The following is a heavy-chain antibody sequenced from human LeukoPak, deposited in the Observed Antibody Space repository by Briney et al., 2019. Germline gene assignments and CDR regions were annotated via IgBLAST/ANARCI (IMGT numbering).Heavy chain of an antibody. CDR1: GFNFTTYW. D-gene: IGHD3-22*01. J-gene: IGHJ3*02. CDR2: IYPGDSDT. V-gene: IGHV5-51*01. CDR3: AKRSRQEGDYFDSSALRKAFDI. Sequence: KGGESLKISCEGSGFNFTTYWIAWVRQMPGKGLEWMGIIYPGDSDTRYSPSFEGQVTISADRSLSSTYLQWSSLKASDTAMYFCAKRSRQEGDYFDSSALRKAFDIWGQGTMVTVSS.